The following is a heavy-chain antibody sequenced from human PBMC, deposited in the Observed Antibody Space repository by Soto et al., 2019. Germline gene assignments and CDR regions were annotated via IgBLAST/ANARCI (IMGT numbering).Heavy chain of an antibody. CDR3: AKDTYYHDSSGYYVFDY. D-gene: IGHD3-22*01. V-gene: IGHV3-30*18. J-gene: IGHJ4*02. Sequence: QVQLVESGGGVVQPGRSLRLSCAASGFTFSSYGMHWVRQAPGKGLEWVAVISYDGSNKNYADSVKGRFTISRDNSKNXXYLQMNSLRAEDTAVYYCAKDTYYHDSSGYYVFDYWGQGTLVTVSS. CDR2: ISYDGSNK. CDR1: GFTFSSYG.